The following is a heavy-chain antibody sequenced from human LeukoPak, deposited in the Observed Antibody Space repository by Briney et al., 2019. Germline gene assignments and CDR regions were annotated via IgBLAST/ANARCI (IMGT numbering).Heavy chain of an antibody. CDR1: GFTVSSNY. Sequence: GGSLRLSCAASGFTVSSNYMSWVRQAPGKGLEWVSVIYSGGSTYYADSVKGRFTISRDNSKDTLYLQMNSLRAEDTAVYYCARCGSYFRYYYYYYMDVWGKGTTVTVSS. J-gene: IGHJ6*03. CDR3: ARCGSYFRYYYYYYMDV. V-gene: IGHV3-53*01. D-gene: IGHD1-26*01. CDR2: IYSGGST.